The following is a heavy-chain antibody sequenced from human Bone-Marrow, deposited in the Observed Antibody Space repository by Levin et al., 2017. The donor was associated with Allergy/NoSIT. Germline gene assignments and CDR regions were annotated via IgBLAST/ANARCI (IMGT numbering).Heavy chain of an antibody. CDR1: GFTFSSYE. CDR2: ISSSGSTI. D-gene: IGHD2-21*02. CDR3: ARVEARDCYSEYYFDY. V-gene: IGHV3-48*03. J-gene: IGHJ4*02. Sequence: GGSLRLSCAASGFTFSSYEMNWVRQAPGKGLEWVSYISSSGSTIYYADSVKGRFTISRDNAKNSLYLQMNSLRAEDTAVYYCARVEARDCYSEYYFDYWGQGTLVTVSS.